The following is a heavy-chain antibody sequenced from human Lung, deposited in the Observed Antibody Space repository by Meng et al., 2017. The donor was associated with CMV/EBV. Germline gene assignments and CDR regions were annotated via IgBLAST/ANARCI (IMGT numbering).Heavy chain of an antibody. Sequence: GSLRLXCTVSGGSISSSSYYWGWIRQPPGKGLEWIGSIYYSGSTYYNPSLKSRVTISVDTSKNQFSLKLSSVTAADTAVYYCAGLCIVVVPAAICPMDVWGQGXTVTVSS. V-gene: IGHV4-39*01. CDR2: IYYSGST. D-gene: IGHD2-2*01. J-gene: IGHJ6*02. CDR3: AGLCIVVVPAAICPMDV. CDR1: GGSISSSSYY.